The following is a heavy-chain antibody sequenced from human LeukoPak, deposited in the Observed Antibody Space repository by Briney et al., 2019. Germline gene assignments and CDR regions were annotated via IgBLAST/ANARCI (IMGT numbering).Heavy chain of an antibody. Sequence: GASVKVSCKASGYTFTGYYMHWVRQAPGQGLEWMGWINPNSGGTNYAQRFQGRVTMTRDTSISTAYMELSRLRSDDTAVYYCARVPYSGYDTHRWFDPWGQGTLVTVSS. CDR2: INPNSGGT. D-gene: IGHD5-12*01. CDR3: ARVPYSGYDTHRWFDP. CDR1: GYTFTGYY. J-gene: IGHJ5*02. V-gene: IGHV1-2*02.